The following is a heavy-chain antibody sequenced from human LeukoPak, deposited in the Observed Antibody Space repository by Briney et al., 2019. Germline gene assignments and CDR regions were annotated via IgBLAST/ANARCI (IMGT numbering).Heavy chain of an antibody. Sequence: PGGSLRLSCAASGFTFDDYGMSWVRQAPGKGLEWVSSISSSRSSIYYADSMKGRFTISRDNAKNSLYPQMNSLRAEDTAVYYCAKSFWWFGEFSPFDYWGQGTLVTVSS. V-gene: IGHV3-21*01. J-gene: IGHJ4*02. CDR1: GFTFDDYG. CDR3: AKSFWWFGEFSPFDY. D-gene: IGHD3-10*01. CDR2: ISSSRSSI.